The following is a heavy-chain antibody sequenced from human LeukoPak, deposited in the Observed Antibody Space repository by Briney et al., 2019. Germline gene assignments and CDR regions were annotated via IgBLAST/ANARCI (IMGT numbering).Heavy chain of an antibody. V-gene: IGHV1-2*02. D-gene: IGHD3-10*01. Sequence: ASVKVSCKASGYTFTGYYMHWVRQAPGQGLEWMGWINPNSGGTNYAQKFQGRVTMTRDTSISTAYMELRSLRSDDTAVYYCARIRGSTVVRGAPFKYFDYWGQGTLVTVSS. CDR1: GYTFTGYY. CDR3: ARIRGSTVVRGAPFKYFDY. CDR2: INPNSGGT. J-gene: IGHJ4*02.